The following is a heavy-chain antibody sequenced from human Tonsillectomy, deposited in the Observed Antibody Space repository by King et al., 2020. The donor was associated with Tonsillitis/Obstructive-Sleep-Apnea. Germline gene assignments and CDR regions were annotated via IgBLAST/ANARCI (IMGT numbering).Heavy chain of an antibody. Sequence: VQLVESGGGLVQPGGSLRLSCAASGFTFSSYEMNWVRQAPGKGLEWVSYISSSGSTIYHADSVKGRFTMSRDNAKNSLYLQMNSLRAEDTAVYYCARAAHRYDFWSGPFDYWGQGTLVTVSS. CDR3: ARAAHRYDFWSGPFDY. D-gene: IGHD3-3*01. J-gene: IGHJ4*02. CDR2: ISSSGSTI. V-gene: IGHV3-48*03. CDR1: GFTFSSYE.